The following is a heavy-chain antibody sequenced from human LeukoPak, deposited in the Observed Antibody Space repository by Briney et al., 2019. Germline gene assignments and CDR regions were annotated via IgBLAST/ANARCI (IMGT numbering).Heavy chain of an antibody. J-gene: IGHJ4*02. Sequence: GGSVKFSCKASGYTFTGYYMHWVRQAPGQGLEWMGWINPNSGGTNYAQKFQGRATMTRDTSISTAYMELSRLRSDDTAVYYCARDRRYYDSSGYENYWGQGTLVTVSS. CDR1: GYTFTGYY. CDR2: INPNSGGT. D-gene: IGHD3-22*01. CDR3: ARDRRYYDSSGYENY. V-gene: IGHV1-2*02.